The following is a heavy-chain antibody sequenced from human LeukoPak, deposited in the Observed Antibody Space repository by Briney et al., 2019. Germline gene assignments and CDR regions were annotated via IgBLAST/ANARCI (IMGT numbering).Heavy chain of an antibody. CDR3: ARDSVPHDAFDI. CDR2: IHYSGST. D-gene: IGHD5/OR15-5a*01. V-gene: IGHV4-59*01. J-gene: IGHJ3*02. Sequence: SETLSLTCTVSGGSIISYYWSWIRQPPGKGLEWIGYIHYSGSTNYNPSLKSRVTISVDTSKNQFSLKLSSVTAADTAVYYCARDSVPHDAFDIWGQGTMVTVSS. CDR1: GGSIISYY.